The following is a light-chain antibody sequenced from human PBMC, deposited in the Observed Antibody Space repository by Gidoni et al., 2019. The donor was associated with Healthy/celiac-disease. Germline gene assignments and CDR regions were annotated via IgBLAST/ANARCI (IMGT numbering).Light chain of an antibody. CDR1: QSISSY. CDR3: QQSYSTPST. Sequence: DIQMTQSPSSLTASVGDRVTITCRARQSISSYLNWYQQKPGKAPKLLIYAESSLQSGVPSRFSGSGSGTDFTLTISSLQPEDFATYYCQQSYSTPSTFGQGTKLEIK. J-gene: IGKJ2*01. V-gene: IGKV1-39*01. CDR2: AES.